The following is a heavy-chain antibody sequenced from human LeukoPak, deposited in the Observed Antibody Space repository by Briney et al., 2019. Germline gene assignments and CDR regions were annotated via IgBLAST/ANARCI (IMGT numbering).Heavy chain of an antibody. Sequence: PGGSLRLSCAASGFIFTSYDFNWVRQAPGKGLEWVSYISSSGSTIYYADSVKGRFTISRDNAKNSLYLQMNSLRAEDTAVYYCARQGRPGPFDYWGQGTLVTVSS. J-gene: IGHJ4*02. D-gene: IGHD3-10*01. CDR3: ARQGRPGPFDY. CDR2: ISSSGSTI. CDR1: GFIFTSYD. V-gene: IGHV3-48*03.